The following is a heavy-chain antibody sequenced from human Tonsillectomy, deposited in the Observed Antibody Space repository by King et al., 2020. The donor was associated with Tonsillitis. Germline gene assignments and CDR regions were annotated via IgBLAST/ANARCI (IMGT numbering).Heavy chain of an antibody. D-gene: IGHD5-12*01. CDR3: AKDQGSGYPLYGMDV. V-gene: IGHV3-30*02. CDR1: GFTFSSYG. CDR2: IRYDGSNK. Sequence: VQLVESGGGVVQPGGSLRLSCAASGFTFSSYGMHWVRQAPGKGLEWVAFIRYDGSNKYYADSVKGRFTISRDNSKNTLYLQMNSLRAEDTAVYYCAKDQGSGYPLYGMDVWGQGTTVTVSS. J-gene: IGHJ6*02.